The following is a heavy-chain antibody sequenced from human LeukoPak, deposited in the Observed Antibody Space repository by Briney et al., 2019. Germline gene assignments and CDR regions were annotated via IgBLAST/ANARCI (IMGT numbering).Heavy chain of an antibody. CDR1: GGSISSGGYY. Sequence: SETLSLTCTVSGGSISSGGYYWSWIRQHPGKGLEWMGYIYYSGSTYYNPSLKSRVTISVDTSKNQFSLKLSSVTAADTAVYYCARDLKAGYFDYWGQGTLVTVSS. CDR3: ARDLKAGYFDY. V-gene: IGHV4-31*03. CDR2: IYYSGST. J-gene: IGHJ4*02. D-gene: IGHD6-19*01.